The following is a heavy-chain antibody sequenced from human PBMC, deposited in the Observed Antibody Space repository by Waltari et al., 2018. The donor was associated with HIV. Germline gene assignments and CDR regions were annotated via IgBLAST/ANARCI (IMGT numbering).Heavy chain of an antibody. CDR3: AKADMVRGVITTPHFDY. D-gene: IGHD3-10*01. J-gene: IGHJ4*02. CDR1: GFTFSSYG. Sequence: QVQLVESGGGVVQPGRSLRLSCAASGFTFSSYGMHWVRQAPGKGLEWVEVISYDGSNKYYADAVKGRFTISRDNSKNTLYLQMNSRRAEDTAVYYCAKADMVRGVITTPHFDYWGQGTLVTVSS. CDR2: ISYDGSNK. V-gene: IGHV3-30*18.